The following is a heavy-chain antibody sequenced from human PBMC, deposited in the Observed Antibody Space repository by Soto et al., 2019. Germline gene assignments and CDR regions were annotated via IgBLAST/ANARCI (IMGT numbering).Heavy chain of an antibody. CDR3: AKRPKQSASSWYYFDY. Sequence: EVQLLESGGGLVQPGGSLRLSCAASGFTFNNYAMSWVRQAPGKGLEWVSGIGGSGVSTYYADSVKGRFTISRDNSKNTLYLQMNSLRAEDTAVYYWAKRPKQSASSWYYFDYWGQGTPVTVSS. V-gene: IGHV3-23*01. J-gene: IGHJ4*02. CDR2: IGGSGVST. D-gene: IGHD6-13*01. CDR1: GFTFNNYA.